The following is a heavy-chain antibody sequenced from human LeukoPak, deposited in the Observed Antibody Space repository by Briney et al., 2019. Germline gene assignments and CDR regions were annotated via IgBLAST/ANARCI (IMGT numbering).Heavy chain of an antibody. CDR1: GFTFSLYN. V-gene: IGHV3-48*03. CDR2: ISASETSI. CDR3: VRDNLENQWLERSY. Sequence: PEGSLRLSYAASGFTFSLYNMNWVRQAPGKGLEWVSQISASETSIKYADSVRGRFTISRDNVKNSVYLQMNSLRAEDTAIYYCVRDNLENQWLERSYWGQGTLVTVSS. D-gene: IGHD6-19*01. J-gene: IGHJ4*02.